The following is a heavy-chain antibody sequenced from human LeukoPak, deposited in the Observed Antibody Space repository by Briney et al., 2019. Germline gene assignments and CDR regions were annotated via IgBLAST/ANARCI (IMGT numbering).Heavy chain of an antibody. D-gene: IGHD4-23*01. CDR3: AKAKVVTLPAEYFQH. CDR2: ISWNSGSI. J-gene: IGHJ1*01. Sequence: GGSLRLSCAASGFTFDDYAMHWVRQAPGKGLEWVSGISWNSGSIGYADSVKGRFTISRDNSKNTLYLQMNSLRAEDTAVYYCAKAKVVTLPAEYFQHWGQGTLVTVSS. V-gene: IGHV3-9*01. CDR1: GFTFDDYA.